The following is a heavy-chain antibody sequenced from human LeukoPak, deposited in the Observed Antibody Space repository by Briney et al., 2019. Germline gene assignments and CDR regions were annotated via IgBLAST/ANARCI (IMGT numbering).Heavy chain of an antibody. CDR2: ISAYNGNT. CDR3: AAXXXXMVRGVMRYFDY. D-gene: IGHD3-10*01. CDR1: GGTFSSYA. Sequence: ASVKVSCKASGGTFSSYAISWVRQAPGQGLEWMGWISAYNGNTNYAQKLQGRVTMTTDTSTSTAYMELRSLRSDDTAVYYCAAXXXXMVRGVMRYFDYWGQGTLVTVSS. J-gene: IGHJ4*02. V-gene: IGHV1-18*01.